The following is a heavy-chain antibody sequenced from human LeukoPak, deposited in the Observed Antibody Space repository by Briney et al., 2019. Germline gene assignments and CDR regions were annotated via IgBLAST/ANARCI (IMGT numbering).Heavy chain of an antibody. CDR2: ISSGSKYI. D-gene: IGHD5-18*01. J-gene: IGHJ4*02. CDR1: GLTFSSYS. CDR3: ARALSYSYGSMDF. V-gene: IGHV3-21*01. Sequence: GGSLRLSCAASGLTFSSYSMNWVRQAPGKGLEWVSSISSGSKYIYNADSVKGRFTISRDNAKNSLYLQMNSPRAEDTSVYYCARALSYSYGSMDFWGQGTLVIVSS.